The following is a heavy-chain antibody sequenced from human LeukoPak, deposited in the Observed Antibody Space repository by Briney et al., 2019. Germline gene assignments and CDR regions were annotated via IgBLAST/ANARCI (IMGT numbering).Heavy chain of an antibody. CDR2: ISTSSNTI. CDR1: GFSFSSYE. D-gene: IGHD3-10*02. Sequence: ETGGSLRLSCVASGFSFSSYERNWIRQAPGKGLEWISYISTSSNTIYDADSVRGRFTISRDNAKDSLYLQMNSLRAEDTAIYYCATRQSMFAFETWGQGTMVTVSS. V-gene: IGHV3-48*03. CDR3: ATRQSMFAFET. J-gene: IGHJ3*02.